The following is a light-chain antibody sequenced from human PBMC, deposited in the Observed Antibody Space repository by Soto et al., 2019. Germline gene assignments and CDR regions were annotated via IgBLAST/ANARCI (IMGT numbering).Light chain of an antibody. CDR2: RTD. J-gene: IGLJ3*02. CDR3: ASWDDSLSIWV. V-gene: IGLV1-47*01. Sequence: QSVLTQPPSASGSPGQRVTISCSGSSSNIGTTYVYWFQQLPGTTPKLLIYRTDQRPSGVPDRFSGSKSGTSASLAINGLRSEDEADYYCASWDDSLSIWVFGGGTKVTGL. CDR1: SSNIGTTY.